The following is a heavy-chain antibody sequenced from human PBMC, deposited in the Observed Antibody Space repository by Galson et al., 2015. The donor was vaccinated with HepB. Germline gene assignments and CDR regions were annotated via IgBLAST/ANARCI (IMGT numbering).Heavy chain of an antibody. CDR2: ISAYNGNT. CDR3: ARDLGRLGGYGEDNAFLYYYMDV. J-gene: IGHJ6*03. Sequence: SVKVSCKASGYTFTSYGISWVRQAPGQGLEWMGWISAYNGNTNYAQKLQGRVTMTTDTSTSTAYMELRSLRSDDTAVYYCARDLGRLGGYGEDNAFLYYYMDVWGKGTTVTVSS. D-gene: IGHD4-17*01. CDR1: GYTFTSYG. V-gene: IGHV1-18*01.